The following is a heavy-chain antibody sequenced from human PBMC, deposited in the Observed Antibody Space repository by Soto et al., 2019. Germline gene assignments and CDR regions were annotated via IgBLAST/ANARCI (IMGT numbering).Heavy chain of an antibody. CDR3: VRGGYSSSWERLDP. CDR1: GSTFPNYP. J-gene: IGHJ5*02. CDR2: ISHDGVNK. V-gene: IGHV3-30-3*01. D-gene: IGHD6-13*01. Sequence: VQLVESGGGVIHPGKSLRLSCAASGSTFPNYPMHWVRQTPDNGLEWVAVISHDGVNKNSADSVKGRFTISRDNSRNTLYIQMDSLRVEDTAMYYCVRGGYSSSWERLDPWGQGTLVTVSS.